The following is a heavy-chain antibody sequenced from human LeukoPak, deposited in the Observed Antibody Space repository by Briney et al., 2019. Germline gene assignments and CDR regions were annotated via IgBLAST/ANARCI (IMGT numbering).Heavy chain of an antibody. J-gene: IGHJ6*02. CDR1: GGSISSGDYY. V-gene: IGHV4-30-4*08. CDR2: IYYSGST. CDR3: ARDSAAGTFYYYYGMDV. Sequence: SETLSLTCTVSGGSISSGDYYWSWIRQPPGKGLEWIGYIYYSGSTYYNPSLKSRVTMSVDTSKNQFSLKLSSVTAADTAVYYCARDSAAGTFYYYYGMDVWGQGTTVTVSS. D-gene: IGHD6-13*01.